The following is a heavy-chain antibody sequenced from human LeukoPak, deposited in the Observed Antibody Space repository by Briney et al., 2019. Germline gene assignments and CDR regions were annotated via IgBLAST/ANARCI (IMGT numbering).Heavy chain of an antibody. V-gene: IGHV4-39*07. CDR1: GGSISSYY. Sequence: SETLSLTCTVSGGSISSYYWGWIRQPPGKGLEWIGSIYYSGSTDYNPSLKSRVTISADTSKNQFSLKLSSVTAADTAVYYCARTVGGRSPEIDYWGQGTLVTVSS. CDR2: IYYSGST. D-gene: IGHD1-26*01. CDR3: ARTVGGRSPEIDY. J-gene: IGHJ4*02.